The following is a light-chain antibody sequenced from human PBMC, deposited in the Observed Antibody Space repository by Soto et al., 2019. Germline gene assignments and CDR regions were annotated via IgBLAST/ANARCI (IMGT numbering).Light chain of an antibody. CDR1: SSDIGDYNY. Sequence: QSALTQPASVSGSPGQSITVSCTGTSSDIGDYNYVSWYQHHPGKAPKLIIYGVSNRPSGISNRFSGSKSGNTASLTISGLQADDEADYYCSSYTRTNTRVFGGGTKAHRP. CDR3: SSYTRTNTRV. CDR2: GVS. J-gene: IGLJ2*01. V-gene: IGLV2-14*03.